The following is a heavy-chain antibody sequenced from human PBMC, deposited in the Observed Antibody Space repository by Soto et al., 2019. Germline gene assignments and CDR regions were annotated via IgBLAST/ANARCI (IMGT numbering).Heavy chain of an antibody. CDR3: ASSYSWNYYFCMDV. CDR2: IYYSGST. V-gene: IGHV4-39*07. J-gene: IGHJ6*02. CDR1: GGSISSSSYY. D-gene: IGHD5-18*01. Sequence: SETLSLTCTVSGGSISSSSYYWGWIRQPPGKGLEWIGSIYYSGSTYYNPSLKSRVTISVDTSKNQFSLKLSSVTAADTAVYYCASSYSWNYYFCMDVWGQGTTVTVSS.